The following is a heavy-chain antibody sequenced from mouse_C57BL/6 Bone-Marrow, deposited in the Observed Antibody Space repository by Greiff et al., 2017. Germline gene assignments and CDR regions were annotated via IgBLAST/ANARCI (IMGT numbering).Heavy chain of an antibody. J-gene: IGHJ3*01. CDR1: GFTFTDYY. CDR3: ARYGGGFAY. CDR2: IRNKANGYTT. Sequence: EVHLVESGGGLVQPGGSLSLSCAASGFTFTDYYMSWVRQPPGKALEWLGFIRNKANGYTTEYSASVKGRFTISRDNSQSILYLQLKALRAEDSATYYCARYGGGFAYWGQGTLVTVSA. V-gene: IGHV7-3*01.